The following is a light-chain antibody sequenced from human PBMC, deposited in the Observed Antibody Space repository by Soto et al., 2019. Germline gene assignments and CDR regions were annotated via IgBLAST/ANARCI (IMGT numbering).Light chain of an antibody. CDR1: SSDVGGYNY. Sequence: QSALTQPPSASGSPGQSVTISCTGTSSDVGGYNYVSWYQQHPGKAPKLMISEVSKRPSAVPDRFSGSESGNTASLTVSGLQAEDAAEYYCCSFAGNNNLVFGGGTKLTVL. V-gene: IGLV2-8*01. CDR2: EVS. J-gene: IGLJ2*01. CDR3: CSFAGNNNLV.